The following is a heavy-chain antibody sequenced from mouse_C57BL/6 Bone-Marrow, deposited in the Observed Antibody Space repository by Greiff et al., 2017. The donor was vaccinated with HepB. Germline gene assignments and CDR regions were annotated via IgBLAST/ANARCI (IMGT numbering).Heavy chain of an antibody. J-gene: IGHJ4*01. CDR1: GFTFSSYA. V-gene: IGHV5-4*01. CDR2: ISDGGSYT. Sequence: EVQRVESGGGLVKPGGSLKLSCAASGFTFSSYAMSWVRQTPEKRLEWVATISDGGSYTYYPDNVKGRFTISRDNAKNNLYLQMSHLKSEDTAMYDCARAMITPYYAMDYWGQGTSVTVSS. CDR3: ARAMITPYYAMDY. D-gene: IGHD2-4*01.